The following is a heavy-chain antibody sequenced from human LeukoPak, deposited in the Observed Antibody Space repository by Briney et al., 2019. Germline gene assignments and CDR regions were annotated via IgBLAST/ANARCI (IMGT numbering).Heavy chain of an antibody. CDR3: AKGYTSGWYYFDD. J-gene: IGHJ4*02. V-gene: IGHV3-23*01. CDR1: GFTFSSYA. D-gene: IGHD6-19*01. Sequence: GGSLRLSCAAPGFTFSSYAMSWGRQAPGKGLQWVSGISVSGGSTHYADSLKGQFTISRDNSKNTLYLQMNSLRAEDTAVYYCAKGYTSGWYYFDDWGQGTLVTVSS. CDR2: ISVSGGST.